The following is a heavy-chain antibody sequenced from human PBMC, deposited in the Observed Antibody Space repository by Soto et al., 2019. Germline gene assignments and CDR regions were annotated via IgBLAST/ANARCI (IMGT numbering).Heavy chain of an antibody. CDR2: IHYSGST. V-gene: IGHV4-39*01. Sequence: SEAVSVTCTVSGGFSSSSSYYWGWIRQPPGKGLEWIGCIHYSGSTYYNPSLRSRVTSSVDTSKNQVSLKVSSVTAADTAVYYCARRLFIITGPCYMDFWGQGTPVTVSS. CDR1: GGFSSSSSYY. J-gene: IGHJ4*02. CDR3: ARRLFIITGPCYMDF.